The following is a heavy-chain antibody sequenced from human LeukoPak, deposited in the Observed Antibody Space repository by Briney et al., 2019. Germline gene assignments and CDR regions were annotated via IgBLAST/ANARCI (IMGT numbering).Heavy chain of an antibody. D-gene: IGHD6-19*01. Sequence: PGGSLRLSCAASGFTFTTYAINWVRQAPGKGLEWVSGISGGGDKAFYADSVNGRFTISRDNPENTVSLQMRSLRAEDTALYYCAKDLALAGTGGGFDVWGQGTRVAVSS. J-gene: IGHJ3*01. V-gene: IGHV3-23*01. CDR3: AKDLALAGTGGGFDV. CDR1: GFTFTTYA. CDR2: ISGGGDKA.